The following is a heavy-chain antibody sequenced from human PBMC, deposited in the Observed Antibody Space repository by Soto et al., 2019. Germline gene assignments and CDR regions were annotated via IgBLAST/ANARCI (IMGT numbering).Heavy chain of an antibody. CDR2: IYYSGST. V-gene: IGHV4-59*01. Sequence: SETLSLTCTVSGGSISSYYWSWIRQPPGKGLEWIGYIYYSGSTNYNPSLKSRVTISVDTSKNQFSLKLSSVTAADTAVYYCARGLNRLYGDYVDFDYWGQGTLVTVSS. D-gene: IGHD4-17*01. J-gene: IGHJ4*02. CDR3: ARGLNRLYGDYVDFDY. CDR1: GGSISSYY.